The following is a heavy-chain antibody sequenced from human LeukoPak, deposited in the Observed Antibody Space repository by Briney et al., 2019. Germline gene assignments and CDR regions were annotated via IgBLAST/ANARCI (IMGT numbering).Heavy chain of an antibody. D-gene: IGHD6-6*01. CDR1: GGSISGDY. J-gene: IGHJ3*02. CDR2: FYSSGGT. V-gene: IGHV4-4*07. Sequence: SETLSLTCTVSGGSISGDYWNWIRQPAGQGLEWIGRFYSSGGTNYNPSLESRVTMSVDRSKNRFSLRLTSVTAADTAVYYCARKSGGSSASAFDIWGQGTMVTVSS. CDR3: ARKSGGSSASAFDI.